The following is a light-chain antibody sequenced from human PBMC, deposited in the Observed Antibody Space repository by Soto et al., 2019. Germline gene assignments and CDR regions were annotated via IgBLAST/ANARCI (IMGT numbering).Light chain of an antibody. V-gene: IGKV3-20*01. Sequence: EILLTQSPGTVSLSPGERATLSCRASQSVSSSYLAWNQQKPGQAPRLLIYGASSRATGIPDRFSGSGSGTDFTLTISRLEPEDFAVYYCHQYGGSPRTLGQGTKVEIK. J-gene: IGKJ1*01. CDR2: GAS. CDR1: QSVSSSY. CDR3: HQYGGSPRT.